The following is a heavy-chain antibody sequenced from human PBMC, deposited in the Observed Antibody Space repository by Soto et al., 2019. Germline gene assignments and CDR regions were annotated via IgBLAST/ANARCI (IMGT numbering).Heavy chain of an antibody. V-gene: IGHV4-31*03. CDR1: GGSISSGGYS. J-gene: IGHJ6*02. CDR2: IYYSGST. CDR3: ASAFPRSGSYYISYYYYGMDV. D-gene: IGHD3-10*01. Sequence: TLSLTCTVSGGSISSGGYSWSWIRQHPGKGLEWLGYIYYSGSTYYNPSLKSRVTISVDTSKNQFSLKLSSVTAADTAVYYCASAFPRSGSYYISYYYYGMDVWGQGTTVTVSS.